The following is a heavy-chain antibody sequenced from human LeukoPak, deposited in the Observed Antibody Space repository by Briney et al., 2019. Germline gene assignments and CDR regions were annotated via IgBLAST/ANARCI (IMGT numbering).Heavy chain of an antibody. CDR1: GGSISSYY. V-gene: IGHV4-59*08. D-gene: IGHD1-26*01. Sequence: SETLSLTCTVSGGSISSYYWRWIRQPPGKGLEWIGYIYYSGSTNYNPSLKSRVTISVDTSKNQFSLKLSSVTAADTAVYYCARRRAGGDFDYWGQGTLVTVSS. J-gene: IGHJ4*02. CDR3: ARRRAGGDFDY. CDR2: IYYSGST.